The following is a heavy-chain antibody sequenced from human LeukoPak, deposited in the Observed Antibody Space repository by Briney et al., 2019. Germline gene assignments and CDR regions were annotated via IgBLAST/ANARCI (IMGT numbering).Heavy chain of an antibody. CDR1: GFTFSIYA. D-gene: IGHD1-26*01. CDR2: IKQDGSEK. CDR3: AKDRSGSYSQGLDY. J-gene: IGHJ4*02. Sequence: GGSLRLSCAASGFTFSIYAMSWVRQAPGKGLEWVANIKQDGSEKFYVDSVRGRFTISRDNAKNSLYLQMNSLRAEDTAVFYCAKDRSGSYSQGLDYWGQGTLVTVSS. V-gene: IGHV3-7*01.